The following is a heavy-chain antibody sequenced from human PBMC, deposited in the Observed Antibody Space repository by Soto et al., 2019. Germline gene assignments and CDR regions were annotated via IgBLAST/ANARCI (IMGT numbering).Heavy chain of an antibody. J-gene: IGHJ6*03. CDR3: ARENRYNYYYYYMDV. V-gene: IGHV1-3*01. D-gene: IGHD1-20*01. CDR2: INAGNGNT. Sequence: ASVKVSCKASGYTFTSYAIHWVRQAPGQSLEWMGWINAGNGNTKYSEKFQGRVTFTRDTSASTAYMELSSLKSEDTSVYYCARENRYNYYYYYMDVWGRGTTVTVSS. CDR1: GYTFTSYA.